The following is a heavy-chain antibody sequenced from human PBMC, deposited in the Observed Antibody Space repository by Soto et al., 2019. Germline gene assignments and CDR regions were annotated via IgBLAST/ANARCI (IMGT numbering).Heavy chain of an antibody. CDR2: IIPIFGTA. CDR3: ARQKEQLVAWFDP. J-gene: IGHJ5*02. Sequence: GASVKVSCKASGGTFSSYAISWVRQAPGQGLEWMGGIIPIFGTANYAQKFQGRVTITADESTSTAYMELSSLRSEDTAVYYCARQKEQLVAWFDPWGQGTLVTVSS. CDR1: GGTFSSYA. D-gene: IGHD6-6*01. V-gene: IGHV1-69*13.